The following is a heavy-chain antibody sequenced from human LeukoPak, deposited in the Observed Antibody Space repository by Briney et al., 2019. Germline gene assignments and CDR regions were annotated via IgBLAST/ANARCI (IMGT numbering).Heavy chain of an antibody. V-gene: IGHV3-7*01. CDR1: GFTFSSYS. CDR2: INPDGRDT. CDR3: TSWGDTTAEYFQR. J-gene: IGHJ1*01. Sequence: GGSLRLSCAASGFTFSSYSMNWVRQAPGKGLEWVAHINPDGRDTYYVDTVKGRFTISRDNAQNSMYLQMNSLRVEDTAVYYCTSWGDTTAEYFQRWGQGTLVTVSS. D-gene: IGHD2-21*02.